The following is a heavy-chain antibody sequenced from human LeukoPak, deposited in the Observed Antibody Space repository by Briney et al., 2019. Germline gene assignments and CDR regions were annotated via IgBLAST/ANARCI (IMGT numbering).Heavy chain of an antibody. CDR3: ARDHSGQWLETGYYFDY. V-gene: IGHV3-21*01. Sequence: PGGSLRLSCAASGFTFSSYSMNWVRQAPGKGLEWVSSISSSSSYIYYADSVKGRFTISRDNAKNSLYLQMNSLRAEDTAVYYCARDHSGQWLETGYYFDYWGQGTLVTVSS. CDR1: GFTFSSYS. D-gene: IGHD6-19*01. J-gene: IGHJ4*02. CDR2: ISSSSSYI.